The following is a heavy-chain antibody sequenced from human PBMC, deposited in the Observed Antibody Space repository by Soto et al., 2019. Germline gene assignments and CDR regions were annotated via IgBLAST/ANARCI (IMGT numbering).Heavy chain of an antibody. V-gene: IGHV5-51*01. CDR1: GYSFTGYW. CDR2: IYPGDSDT. J-gene: IGHJ6*02. D-gene: IGHD2-2*01. CDR3: ARLGPPPGVPAAMGYYHYGMDV. Sequence: PGESLKISCKGSGYSFTGYWIGWVRQMPGKGLEWMGIIYPGDSDTRYSPSFQGQVTISADKSISTAYLQWSSLKASDTAMYYCARLGPPPGVPAAMGYYHYGMDVWGQGTTVTVSS.